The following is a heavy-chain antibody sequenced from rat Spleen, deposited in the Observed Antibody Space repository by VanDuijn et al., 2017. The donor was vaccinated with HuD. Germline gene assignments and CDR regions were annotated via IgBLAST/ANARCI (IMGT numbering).Heavy chain of an antibody. D-gene: IGHD1-10*01. CDR1: GDSISSNF. CDR2: ISYSGST. Sequence: EVQLQESGPGLVKPSQSLSLTCSVTGDSISSNFWGWIRKFPGNKMEWMGYISYSGSTDYNPSLKSRISITRATSKNQFFLQLNSVTTEDTATYYCASITSYWYFDLWGPGTMVTVSS. CDR3: ASITSYWYFDL. V-gene: IGHV3-1*01. J-gene: IGHJ1*01.